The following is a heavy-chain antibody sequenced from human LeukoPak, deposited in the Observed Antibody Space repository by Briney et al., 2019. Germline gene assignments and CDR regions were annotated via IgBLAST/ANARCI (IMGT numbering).Heavy chain of an antibody. CDR2: IGGRGGGT. V-gene: IGHV3-23*01. D-gene: IGHD3-9*01. CDR3: AKWGDYDILTGYYDSDY. CDR1: GFTFSNYA. Sequence: GASLRLSCAASGFTFSNYAMSWVRQAPGKGLEWVSAIGGRGGGTYYADSVKGRFTVSRDDSMNTLYLQMNSLRAEDTAVYYCAKWGDYDILTGYYDSDYWGQGTLVTVSS. J-gene: IGHJ4*02.